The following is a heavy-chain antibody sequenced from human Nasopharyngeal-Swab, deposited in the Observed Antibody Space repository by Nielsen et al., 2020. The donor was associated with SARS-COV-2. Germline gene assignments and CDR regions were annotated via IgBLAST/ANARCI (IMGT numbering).Heavy chain of an antibody. Sequence: SETLSLTCTVSGDSVSSNYWSWIRQPAGKGLEWIGHIRSNGNTNYNPSLKSRLTLSVESNNQFSLKLTSVTAADTAVYYCARPAATEFGWGYGSGSSRFWFDPWGQGILVTVSS. CDR3: ARPAATEFGWGYGSGSSRFWFDP. CDR1: GDSVSSNY. D-gene: IGHD3-10*01. J-gene: IGHJ5*02. CDR2: IRSNGNT. V-gene: IGHV4-4*07.